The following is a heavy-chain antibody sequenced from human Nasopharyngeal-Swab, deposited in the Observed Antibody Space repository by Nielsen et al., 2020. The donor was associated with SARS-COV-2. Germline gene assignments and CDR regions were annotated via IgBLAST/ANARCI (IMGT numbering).Heavy chain of an antibody. Sequence: GESLKISCAASGFTFSSYAMHWVRQAPGKGLEWVAVISYDGSNKYYADSVKGRFTISRGNSKNTLYLQMNSLRAEDTAVYYCARDLGGYYGDWGQGTLVTVSS. J-gene: IGHJ4*02. V-gene: IGHV3-30-3*01. CDR3: ARDLGGYYGD. CDR1: GFTFSSYA. D-gene: IGHD3-22*01. CDR2: ISYDGSNK.